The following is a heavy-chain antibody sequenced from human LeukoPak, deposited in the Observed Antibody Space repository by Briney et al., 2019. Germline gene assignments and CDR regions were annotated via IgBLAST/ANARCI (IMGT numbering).Heavy chain of an antibody. CDR3: AREGRMSMGIEY. CDR1: GGSLSGYF. V-gene: IGHV4-34*01. CDR2: INHSGTT. Sequence: SETPSLTCGVYGGSLSGYFWSWIRQPPGKGLEWIGEINHSGTTNFNPSLKSRVTISVDTSKNQFSLKLSSVTAADTAVYFCAREGRMSMGIEYWGQGTPVTVSS. J-gene: IGHJ4*02. D-gene: IGHD4/OR15-4a*01.